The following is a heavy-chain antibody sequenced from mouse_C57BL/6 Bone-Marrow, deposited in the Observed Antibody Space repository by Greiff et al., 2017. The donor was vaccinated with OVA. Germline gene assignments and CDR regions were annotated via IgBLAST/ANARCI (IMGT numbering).Heavy chain of an antibody. Sequence: EVMLVESGGGLVQPGGSLKLSCAASGFTFSDYYMYWVRQTPEKRLEWVAYISNGGGSTYYPDTVKGRFTISRDNAKNTLYLQMSRLKSEDTAMYYCAGYYYGSSYRNYWGQGTTLTVSS. CDR1: GFTFSDYY. CDR2: ISNGGGST. D-gene: IGHD1-1*01. V-gene: IGHV5-12*01. J-gene: IGHJ2*01. CDR3: AGYYYGSSYRNY.